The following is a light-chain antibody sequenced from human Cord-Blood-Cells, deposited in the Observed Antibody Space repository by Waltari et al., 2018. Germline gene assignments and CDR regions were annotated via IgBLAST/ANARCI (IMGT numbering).Light chain of an antibody. CDR3: QAWDSSTVV. V-gene: IGLV3-1*01. CDR2: QDS. CDR1: KLGEKY. Sequence: SYELTQPPSVSVSPGQTASITCSGDKLGEKYACWYQQKPGQSPVPVIYQDSKRPSGIPELFSGSNSGNTATLTISGTQAMDEADYYCQAWDSSTVVFGGGTKLTVL. J-gene: IGLJ2*01.